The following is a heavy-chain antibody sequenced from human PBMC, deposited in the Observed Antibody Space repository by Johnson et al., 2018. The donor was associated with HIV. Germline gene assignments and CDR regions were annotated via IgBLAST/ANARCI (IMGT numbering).Heavy chain of an antibody. CDR3: AKDRVVIAAHDAFDI. CDR2: ISYDGSTK. V-gene: IGHV3-30-3*01. J-gene: IGHJ3*02. D-gene: IGHD2-21*01. CDR1: GFTFSTYA. Sequence: QVQLVESGGGVVQPGRSLRLSCAASGFTFSTYAIHWVRQAPGKGLEWVAIISYDGSTKYYADSVKGRFTISRDNSKNTLYLQMNSLRAEDTAVYYCAKDRVVIAAHDAFDIWGQGTMVTVS.